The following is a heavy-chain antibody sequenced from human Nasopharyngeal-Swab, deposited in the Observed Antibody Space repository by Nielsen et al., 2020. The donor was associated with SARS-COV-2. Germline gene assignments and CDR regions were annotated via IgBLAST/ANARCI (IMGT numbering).Heavy chain of an antibody. D-gene: IGHD3-10*01. J-gene: IGHJ6*02. V-gene: IGHV3-30-3*01. CDR2: ISYDGSNK. CDR3: ARVIGAYYGMDV. Sequence: GGPLRPSFTASGFPFSSYAMRWVRQAPGKGLEWVAVISYDGSNKYYADSVKGRFTISRDNSKNTLYLQMNSLRAEDTAVYYCARVIGAYYGMDVWGQGTTVTVSS. CDR1: GFPFSSYA.